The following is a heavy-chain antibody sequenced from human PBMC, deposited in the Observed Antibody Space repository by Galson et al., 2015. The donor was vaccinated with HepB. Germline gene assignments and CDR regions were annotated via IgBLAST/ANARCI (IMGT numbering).Heavy chain of an antibody. CDR3: ARDYDILTGYPQGFDP. CDR2: IWYDGSNK. Sequence: SLRLSCAASGFTFSSYGMHWVRQAPGKGLEWVAVIWYDGSNKYYADSVKGRFTISRDNSKNTLYLQMNSLRAEDTAVYYCARDYDILTGYPQGFDPWGQGTLVTVSS. J-gene: IGHJ5*02. D-gene: IGHD3-9*01. CDR1: GFTFSSYG. V-gene: IGHV3-33*01.